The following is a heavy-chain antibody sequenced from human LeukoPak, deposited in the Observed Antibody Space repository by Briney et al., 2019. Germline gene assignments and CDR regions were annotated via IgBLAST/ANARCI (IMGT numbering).Heavy chain of an antibody. J-gene: IGHJ5*02. V-gene: IGHV1-69*01. CDR3: ARGQVGDNWFDP. Sequence: SVKVSCKASGGTFSSYALSWVRPAPGPGLEWMGGIIPIFGTANYAQKFQGRVTITADESTSTAYMELSSLRSEDTAVYYCARGQVGDNWFDPWGQGTLVTVSS. CDR1: GGTFSSYA. CDR2: IIPIFGTA. D-gene: IGHD1-26*01.